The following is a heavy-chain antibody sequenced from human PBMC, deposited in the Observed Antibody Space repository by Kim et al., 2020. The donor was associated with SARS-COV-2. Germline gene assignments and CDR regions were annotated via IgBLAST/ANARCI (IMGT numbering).Heavy chain of an antibody. J-gene: IGHJ4*02. CDR1: GFTFSDYY. CDR3: ARSESSGWYIDY. D-gene: IGHD6-19*01. Sequence: GGSLRLSCAASGFTFSDYYMSWIRQAPGKGLEWVSYISSSSSYTNYADSVKGRFTISRDNAKNSLYLQMNSLRAEDTAVYYCARSESSGWYIDYWGQGTLVTVSS. CDR2: ISSSSSYT. V-gene: IGHV3-11*06.